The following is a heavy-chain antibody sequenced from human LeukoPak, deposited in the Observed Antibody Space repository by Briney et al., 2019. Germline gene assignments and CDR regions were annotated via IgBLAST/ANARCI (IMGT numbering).Heavy chain of an antibody. CDR1: GFTVSSNY. D-gene: IGHD3-10*01. CDR3: ARGTITMVRGVTNYVDY. J-gene: IGHJ4*02. CDR2: IYSGGST. Sequence: GGSLRLSCAASGFTVSSNYMSWVRQAPGKGLEWVSVIYSGGSTYYADSVKGRFTISRDNSKNTLYLQMNSLRAEDTAVYYCARGTITMVRGVTNYVDYWGQGTLVTVSS. V-gene: IGHV3-53*01.